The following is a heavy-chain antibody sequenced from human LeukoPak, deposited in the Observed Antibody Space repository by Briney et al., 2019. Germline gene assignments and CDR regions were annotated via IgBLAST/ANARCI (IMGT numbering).Heavy chain of an antibody. CDR2: IWYDGSNE. J-gene: IGHJ3*02. CDR1: GFSISTYA. D-gene: IGHD1/OR15-1a*01. CDR3: ARNRYAADVFDI. Sequence: PGGSVRLSCVASGFSISTYAMHWVRQAPGKGLEWVAIIWYDGSNENYADPVKGRSTISRDNSKNTLYLQMNSLRVEDTAVYYCARNRYAADVFDIWGQGTMVT. V-gene: IGHV3-33*01.